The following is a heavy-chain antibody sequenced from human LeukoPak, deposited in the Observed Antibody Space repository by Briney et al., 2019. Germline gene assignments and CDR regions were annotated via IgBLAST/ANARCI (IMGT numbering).Heavy chain of an antibody. Sequence: SETLSLTCTVSGGSISSSSYYWGWSRQPPGKGLEWIGEINHTGSTNYNPSLKSRVTISVDTSKNQFSLKLSSVTAADTAVYYCSAAGAWGQGTLVTVSS. D-gene: IGHD6-13*01. J-gene: IGHJ5*02. CDR3: SAAGA. V-gene: IGHV4-39*07. CDR2: INHTGST. CDR1: GGSISSSSYY.